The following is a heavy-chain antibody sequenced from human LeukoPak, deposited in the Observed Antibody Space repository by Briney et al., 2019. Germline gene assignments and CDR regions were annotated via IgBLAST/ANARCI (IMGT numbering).Heavy chain of an antibody. Sequence: ASVKVSCKASGYTFTSYAMHWVRQAPGQRLEWMGWINAGNGNTKYSQEFQGRVTITRDTSASTAYMELRSLRSDDTAVYYCARDHYYDILTGPSYNWFDPWGQGTLVTVSS. CDR3: ARDHYYDILTGPSYNWFDP. CDR2: INAGNGNT. J-gene: IGHJ5*02. D-gene: IGHD3-9*01. V-gene: IGHV1-3*01. CDR1: GYTFTSYA.